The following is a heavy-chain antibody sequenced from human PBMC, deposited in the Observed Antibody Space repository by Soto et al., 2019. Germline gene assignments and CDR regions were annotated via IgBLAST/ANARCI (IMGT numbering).Heavy chain of an antibody. CDR1: GFTFSTYG. Sequence: GGSLRLSCAASGFTFSTYGMHWVRQAPGKGLEWVAVIWYDGSNKYYADSVKGRFTISRYTTKNTLYLQMNSLRADDSAVYYCARDREGTGNDLTFDYWGQGALVTVSS. J-gene: IGHJ4*02. CDR2: IWYDGSNK. CDR3: ARDREGTGNDLTFDY. D-gene: IGHD5-12*01. V-gene: IGHV3-33*01.